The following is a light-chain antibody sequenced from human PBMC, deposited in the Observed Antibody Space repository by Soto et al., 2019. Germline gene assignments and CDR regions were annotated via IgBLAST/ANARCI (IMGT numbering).Light chain of an antibody. CDR3: AAWGYSLNVLV. V-gene: IGLV1-44*01. J-gene: IGLJ1*01. Sequence: QSVLTQPPSASGIPGQRVTIACSGSSYNIGSNTVNWYQQLPVPAPKLVSYNNNQRPSGVPDRFAGFKSGTSASLAISGLQSEDEDDYYCAAWGYSLNVLVFGTGTKLTVL. CDR1: SYNIGSNT. CDR2: NNN.